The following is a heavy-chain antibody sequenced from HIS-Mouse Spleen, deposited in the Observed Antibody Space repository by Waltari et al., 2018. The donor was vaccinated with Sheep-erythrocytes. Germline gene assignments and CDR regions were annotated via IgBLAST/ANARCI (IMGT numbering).Heavy chain of an antibody. Sequence: QVQLVESGGGVVQPGRSLRLSCAASGVTFSSYGMHWVRQAPGKRLEWVAVISYDGSNKYYADSVKGRFTISRDNSKNTLYLQMNSLRAEDTAVYYCAKDQSSWYLDYWGQGTLVTVSS. CDR2: ISYDGSNK. V-gene: IGHV3-30*18. D-gene: IGHD6-13*01. CDR1: GVTFSSYG. CDR3: AKDQSSWYLDY. J-gene: IGHJ4*02.